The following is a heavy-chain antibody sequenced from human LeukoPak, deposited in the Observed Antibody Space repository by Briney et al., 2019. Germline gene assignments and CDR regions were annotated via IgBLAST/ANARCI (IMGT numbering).Heavy chain of an antibody. Sequence: GGSLRLSCAASGFTFSSYAMHWVRQAPGKGLEWVAVISYDGSNKNYADSVKGRFTISRDNSKNTLYLQMNSLRAEDTAVYYCARGGEVVYDYWGQGTLVTVSS. D-gene: IGHD5/OR15-5a*01. J-gene: IGHJ4*02. CDR2: ISYDGSNK. V-gene: IGHV3-30-3*01. CDR3: ARGGEVVYDY. CDR1: GFTFSSYA.